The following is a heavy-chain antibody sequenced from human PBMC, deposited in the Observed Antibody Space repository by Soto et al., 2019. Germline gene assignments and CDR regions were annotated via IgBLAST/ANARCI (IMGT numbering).Heavy chain of an antibody. J-gene: IGHJ4*02. CDR3: ARDRITMVRGVIIYFDY. CDR1: AFTFSNYA. Sequence: GGSLRLSCAASAFTFSNYAMAWVRQAPGKGLEWVSSIGNYGGDISYADSVKGRFTISRDNSKNTLYLQMNSLRAEDTAVYYCARDRITMVRGVIIYFDYWGQGTLVTVSS. V-gene: IGHV3-23*01. D-gene: IGHD3-10*01. CDR2: IGNYGGDI.